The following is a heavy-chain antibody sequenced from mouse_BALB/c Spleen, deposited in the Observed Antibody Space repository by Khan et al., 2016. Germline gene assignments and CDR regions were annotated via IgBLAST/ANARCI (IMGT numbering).Heavy chain of an antibody. Sequence: QIQLVQSGPELKKPGETVKISCKASGYTFTNYGMNWVKQSPGKGLKWMGWINTYTGEPTYADDFKGRFAFSLETSASTAYLQINNLKNEDMATYFCARSRCDLSTMDYWGQGTSVTVSS. CDR1: GYTFTNYG. CDR3: ARSRCDLSTMDY. V-gene: IGHV9-1*02. D-gene: IGHD2-13*01. CDR2: INTYTGEP. J-gene: IGHJ4*01.